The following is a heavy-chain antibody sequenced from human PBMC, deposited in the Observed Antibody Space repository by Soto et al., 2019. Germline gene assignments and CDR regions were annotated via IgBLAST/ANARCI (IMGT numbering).Heavy chain of an antibody. J-gene: IGHJ4*02. Sequence: QVQLVESGGGVVQPGRSLRLSCAASGFTFSSYAMHWVRQAPGKGLEWVAIMSYDGNNQYYADSVKGRFTISRDNFKNTLYLQMNSLIAEDTAVYYCAKALGELSPESFDYWGQGILVTVSS. D-gene: IGHD3-16*02. CDR3: AKALGELSPESFDY. CDR1: GFTFSSYA. CDR2: MSYDGNNQ. V-gene: IGHV3-30*18.